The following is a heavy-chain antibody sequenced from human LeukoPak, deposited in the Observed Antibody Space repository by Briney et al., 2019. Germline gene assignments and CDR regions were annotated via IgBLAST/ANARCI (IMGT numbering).Heavy chain of an antibody. D-gene: IGHD2-2*01. Sequence: GGSLRLSCAASGFTFSNYVMHWVRQAPGKGLEWVAVISYDGSNKYYADSVKGRFTISRDNSKNTLYLQMNSLRVEDTAVYYCAKGPAFNAFDIWGQGTMVTASS. J-gene: IGHJ3*02. CDR3: AKGPAFNAFDI. V-gene: IGHV3-30*18. CDR1: GFTFSNYV. CDR2: ISYDGSNK.